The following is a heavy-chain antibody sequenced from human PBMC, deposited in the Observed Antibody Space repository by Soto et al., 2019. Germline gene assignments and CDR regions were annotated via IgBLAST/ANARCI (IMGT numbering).Heavy chain of an antibody. J-gene: IGHJ4*02. CDR1: GFPFSISV. CDR3: ARDAGYELSPYFDY. V-gene: IGHV3-30-3*01. D-gene: IGHD3-16*01. CDR2: ISYDGSNK. Sequence: PGGSMRLSCAASGFPFSISVMHGVLQAPGKGLEWVAVISYDGSNKYYADSVKGRFTISRDNSKNTLYLQMNSLRAEDTAVYYCARDAGYELSPYFDYWGQGTLVTVSS.